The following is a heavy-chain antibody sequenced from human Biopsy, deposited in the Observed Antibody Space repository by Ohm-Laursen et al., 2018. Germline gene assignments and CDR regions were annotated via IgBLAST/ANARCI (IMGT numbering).Heavy chain of an antibody. CDR3: AREANGYQLPCDD. CDR1: TGTFNSYG. Sequence: SVKVSCKAPTGTFNSYGIIWVRQAPGQGLEWMGRIIPILRTTAYAQTFLGRVTITADSPTSTVDMELTSLTSDDTAVYFCAREANGYQLPCDDWGQGTLVTVSS. D-gene: IGHD2-2*01. J-gene: IGHJ4*02. CDR2: IIPILRTT. V-gene: IGHV1-69*11.